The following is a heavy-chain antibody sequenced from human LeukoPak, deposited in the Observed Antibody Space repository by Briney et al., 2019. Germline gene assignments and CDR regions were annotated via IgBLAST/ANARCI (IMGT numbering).Heavy chain of an antibody. D-gene: IGHD6-19*01. CDR1: GGSISTTTYD. V-gene: IGHV4-39*07. CDR3: ARVIAVAAQEDWFDP. Sequence: SETLSLTCTVSGGSISTTTYDWGWIRQSPGKGLEWIGSIYYSGSTYYNPSLKSRVTISVDTSKNQFSLKLSSVTAADTAVYYCARVIAVAAQEDWFDPWGQGTLVTVSS. CDR2: IYYSGST. J-gene: IGHJ5*02.